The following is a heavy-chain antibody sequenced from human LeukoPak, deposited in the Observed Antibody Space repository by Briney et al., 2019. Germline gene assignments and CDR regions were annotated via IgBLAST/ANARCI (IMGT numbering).Heavy chain of an antibody. CDR1: GGSFSGYY. Sequence: SETLSLTCAVYGGSFSGYYWSWIRQPPGKGLEWIGEINHSGSTNYNPSLKSRATISVDTSKNQFSLKLSSVTAADTAVYYCARAGQQWSPLRGTSLDYWGQGTLVTVSS. CDR2: INHSGST. D-gene: IGHD6-19*01. CDR3: ARAGQQWSPLRGTSLDY. V-gene: IGHV4-34*01. J-gene: IGHJ4*02.